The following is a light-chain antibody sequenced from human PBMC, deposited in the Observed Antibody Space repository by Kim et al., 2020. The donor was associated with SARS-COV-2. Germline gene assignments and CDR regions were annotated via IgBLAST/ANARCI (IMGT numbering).Light chain of an antibody. CDR2: GAS. CDR3: QQYNNWPYT. CDR1: QSVSSN. V-gene: IGKV3-15*01. J-gene: IGKJ2*01. Sequence: VSPGERATLSCRASQSVSSNLAWYQQKPGQAPRLLIYGASTRATGFPARFSGSGSGTEFTLTISSLQSEDFAVYYCQQYNNWPYTFGQGTKLEI.